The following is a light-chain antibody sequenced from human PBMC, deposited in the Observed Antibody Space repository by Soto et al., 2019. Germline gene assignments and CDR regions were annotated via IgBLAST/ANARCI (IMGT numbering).Light chain of an antibody. J-gene: IGLJ2*01. CDR3: QSFDSSLSAVV. V-gene: IGLV1-40*01. CDR1: SSNIGAGYD. CDR2: GNN. Sequence: QLVLTQPPSVSGAPGQRVSISCTGSSSNIGAGYDVNWYQQLPGTAPKLLTYGNNNRPSGVPDRFSGSKSGTSGSLAITGLQAEDEADYYCQSFDSSLSAVVFGGGTKLTVL.